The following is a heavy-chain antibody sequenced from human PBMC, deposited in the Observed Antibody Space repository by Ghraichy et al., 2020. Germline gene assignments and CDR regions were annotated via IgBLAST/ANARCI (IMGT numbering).Heavy chain of an antibody. V-gene: IGHV4-59*08. CDR1: SDSISGDF. Sequence: SETLSLTCIVSSDSISGDFWSWIRQPPGKGLEWIGYVYHSGGTKYNPSLESRASISVDASKKQFSLKLTSVTAADTATYYCARQDTGGFDPWGRGTLVTVSS. D-gene: IGHD1-26*01. CDR2: VYHSGGT. J-gene: IGHJ5*02. CDR3: ARQDTGGFDP.